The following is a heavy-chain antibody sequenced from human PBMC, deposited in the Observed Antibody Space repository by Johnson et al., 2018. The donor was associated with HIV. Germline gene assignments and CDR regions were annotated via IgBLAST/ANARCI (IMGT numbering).Heavy chain of an antibody. J-gene: IGHJ3*02. CDR3: ATLKGPRLHIAARRPDAFDI. D-gene: IGHD6-6*01. Sequence: VQLVESGGGLVQPGGSLRLSCAASGFTFSRYWMSWVRQAPGKGLDWVSNIKQDGSEKYYTDSVKGRFTISRDNSKNKMYLQMNSLRAEDNAVYYCATLKGPRLHIAARRPDAFDICGQGTMVTVSS. CDR2: IKQDGSEK. CDR1: GFTFSRYW. V-gene: IGHV3-7*01.